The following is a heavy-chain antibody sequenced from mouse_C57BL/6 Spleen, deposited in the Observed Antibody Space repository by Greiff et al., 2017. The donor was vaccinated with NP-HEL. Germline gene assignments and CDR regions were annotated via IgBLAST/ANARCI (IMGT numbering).Heavy chain of an antibody. CDR1: GYTFTDYE. CDR3: TRDEYDDAMDY. V-gene: IGHV1-15*01. J-gene: IGHJ4*01. CDR2: IDPETGGT. D-gene: IGHD2-4*01. Sequence: VQGVESGAELVRPGASVTLSCKASGYTFTDYEMHWVKQTPVHGLEWIGAIDPETGGTAYNQKFKGKAILTADKSSSTAYMELRSLTSEDSAVYYCTRDEYDDAMDYWGQGTSVTVSS.